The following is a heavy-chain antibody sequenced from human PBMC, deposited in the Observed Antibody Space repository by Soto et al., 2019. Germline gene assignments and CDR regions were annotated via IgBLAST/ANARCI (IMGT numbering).Heavy chain of an antibody. V-gene: IGHV1-18*01. Sequence: ASVKVSCKASGYTFNSYGINWVRQAPGQGLEWVGWVSAYNGNTNYAQKLQGRVTMTTDTSTSTAYMDLRSLRSDDTAVYYCSRDSTMTTAYGMDFRGQGTTVTVSS. CDR1: GYTFNSYG. J-gene: IGHJ6*02. D-gene: IGHD4-17*01. CDR2: VSAYNGNT. CDR3: SRDSTMTTAYGMDF.